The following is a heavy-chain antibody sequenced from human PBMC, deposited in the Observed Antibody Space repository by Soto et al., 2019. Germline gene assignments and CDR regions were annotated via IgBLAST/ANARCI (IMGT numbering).Heavy chain of an antibody. J-gene: IGHJ4*02. CDR3: ARLSSLYYNSDYGGYYFDY. V-gene: IGHV4-31*03. CDR2: IFYSGNS. D-gene: IGHD3-10*01. Sequence: QVQLQESGPGLVKPSQTLSLTCTVSGGSIRGGDYYWSWIRQHPGKGLEWIGYIFYSGNSFYNPSLKSGVSISVDTSKNQFSLQLLSVTAADTAIYYCARLSSLYYNSDYGGYYFDYWGQGTLVSVSS. CDR1: GGSIRGGDYY.